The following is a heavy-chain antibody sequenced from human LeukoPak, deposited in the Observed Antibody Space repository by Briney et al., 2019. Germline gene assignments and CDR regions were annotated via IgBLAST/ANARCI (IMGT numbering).Heavy chain of an antibody. CDR3: ICDRG. J-gene: IGHJ4*02. V-gene: IGHV3-74*01. CDR1: AFTLSSYW. CDR2: NNNDGTNT. D-gene: IGHD2-21*01. Sequence: GGSLRLSCTASAFTLSSYWMHWVRQAPGKGLVWVSLNNNDGTNTNYADSVKGRFTISRDNARNTLYLQMSNLRAEDTAVYYCICDRGGGQGTLVTVSS.